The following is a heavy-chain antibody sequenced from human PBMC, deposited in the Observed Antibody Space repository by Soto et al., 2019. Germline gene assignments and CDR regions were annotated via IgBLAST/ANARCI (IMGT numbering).Heavy chain of an antibody. Sequence: QVRLVKSGAGVKKLGSWVKVSCKPSGGTLSSYPITWVRQAPDQGLEWMGGIIPIFGTANYAQKFQGRVTITADESTSTAYMELSSLRSEDTAVYYCARSGYCSSTSCYAHYYYYGMDVWGQGTTVTVSS. J-gene: IGHJ6*02. V-gene: IGHV1-69*01. CDR1: GGTLSSYP. CDR3: ARSGYCSSTSCYAHYYYYGMDV. D-gene: IGHD2-2*01. CDR2: IIPIFGTA.